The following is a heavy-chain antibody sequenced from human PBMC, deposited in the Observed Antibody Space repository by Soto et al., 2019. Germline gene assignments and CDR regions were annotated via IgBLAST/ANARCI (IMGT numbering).Heavy chain of an antibody. CDR3: ARNLRYYYDSSGYQFDY. D-gene: IGHD3-22*01. J-gene: IGHJ4*02. V-gene: IGHV4-39*01. Sequence: PSETLSLTCTVSGGSISSSSDYWGWIRQPPGKGLEWIGSIYYSGSTYYNPSLKSRVTISVDTSKNQFSLKLSSVTAADTAVYYCARNLRYYYDSSGYQFDYWGQGTLVTVSS. CDR1: GGSISSSSDY. CDR2: IYYSGST.